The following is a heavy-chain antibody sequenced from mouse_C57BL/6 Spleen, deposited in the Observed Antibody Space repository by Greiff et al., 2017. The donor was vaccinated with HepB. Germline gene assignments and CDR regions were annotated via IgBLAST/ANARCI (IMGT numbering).Heavy chain of an antibody. V-gene: IGHV1-82*01. J-gene: IGHJ4*01. CDR1: GYAFSSSW. CDR3: ARHCGDAMDC. CDR2: IYPGDGDT. Sequence: VQLQQSGPELVKPGASVKISCKASGYAFSSSWMNWVKQRPGKGLEWIGRIYPGDGDTNYNGKFKGKATLTADKSSSTAYMQLSSLTSEDSAVYFCARHCGDAMDCWGKGTSVTVAS.